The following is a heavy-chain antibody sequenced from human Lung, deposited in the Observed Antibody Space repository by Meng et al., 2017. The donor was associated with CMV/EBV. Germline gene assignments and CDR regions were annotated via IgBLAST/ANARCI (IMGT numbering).Heavy chain of an antibody. J-gene: IGHJ4*01. D-gene: IGHD2/OR15-2a*01. CDR3: STREAHHLFYRNYFDY. V-gene: IGHV3-15*01. CDR1: GFSFSSAW. Sequence: SXVASGFSFSSAWMSCVRQTPGTGLEWFGHIKSSTDGGTREYAAPVKGRFTISRDASTNTLYLQMNGLTTEDTAEYYCSTREAHHLFYRNYFDYWXQG. CDR2: IKSSTDGGTR.